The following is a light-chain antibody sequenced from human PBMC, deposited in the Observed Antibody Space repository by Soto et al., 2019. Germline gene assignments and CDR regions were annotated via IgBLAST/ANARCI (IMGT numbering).Light chain of an antibody. J-gene: IGLJ1*01. V-gene: IGLV2-14*01. CDR3: SSHSSSSAYYV. CDR1: SSDIGYYDY. CDR2: EVN. Sequence: QSVLTQPASVSGSPGQSITISCTGTSSDIGYYDYVSWYQHHSGKAPKLIIYEVNNRPSGVSNRFSGSKSVNMASLTISGLQAEDEADYYCSSHSSSSAYYVFGTGTKVTVL.